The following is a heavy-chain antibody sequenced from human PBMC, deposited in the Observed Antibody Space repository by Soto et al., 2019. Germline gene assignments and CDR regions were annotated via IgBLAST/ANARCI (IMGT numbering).Heavy chain of an antibody. Sequence: QVQLVQSGAEVKKPGASVKVSCTASGYTFTSYAISWVRQAPGQGLEGMGWISAYNGNTNYAQKLQGRVTMTTDSSTTTVYMELRSLRADDTAVYYCARWGPPAWYWSQGTLSTVSS. CDR1: GYTFTSYA. J-gene: IGHJ4*02. CDR3: ARWGPPAWY. CDR2: ISAYNGNT. V-gene: IGHV1-18*01. D-gene: IGHD1-26*01.